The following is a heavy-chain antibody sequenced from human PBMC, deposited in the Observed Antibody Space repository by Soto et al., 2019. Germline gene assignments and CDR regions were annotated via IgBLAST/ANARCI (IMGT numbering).Heavy chain of an antibody. D-gene: IGHD3-3*01. V-gene: IGHV3-74*01. Sequence: EVQLVESGGGLVQPGGSLRLSCAASGFTFSSYWMHWVRQVPGKGLVWLSRIDSDGSSTNYADSVKGRFTISRDNAKNTLYLQMSSLRAEDTAVYYCALFVVVTYPGAWGQGTLVTVSS. CDR2: IDSDGSST. CDR3: ALFVVVTYPGA. CDR1: GFTFSSYW. J-gene: IGHJ5*02.